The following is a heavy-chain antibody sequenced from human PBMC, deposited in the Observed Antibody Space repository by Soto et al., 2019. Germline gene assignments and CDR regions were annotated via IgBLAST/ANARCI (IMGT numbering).Heavy chain of an antibody. J-gene: IGHJ3*02. D-gene: IGHD3-3*01. Sequence: QLHLVQSGAVVKKPGASVTVSCSASGYPVTAYYMHWVRQAPGRGLEWMGGINPATGAAKYTQTFPGRVTMTRDTSTGTGFMGLSGPESEDTAVFYCARGGGVGVAGSAAFDMWGQGTLVTVSS. CDR1: GYPVTAYY. CDR3: ARGGGVGVAGSAAFDM. V-gene: IGHV1-2*02. CDR2: INPATGAA.